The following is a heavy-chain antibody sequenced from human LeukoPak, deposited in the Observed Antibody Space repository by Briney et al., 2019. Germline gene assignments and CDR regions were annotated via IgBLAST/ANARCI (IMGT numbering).Heavy chain of an antibody. D-gene: IGHD2-21*02. CDR3: AKARSLTCGGDCYQIDY. Sequence: PGGSLRLSGVASGFTFSSFAITWVRQAPGKGLEWVSGISGSGYTTYYADSVRGRFSISRDNSRNTLSLQMSSLRAEDTAVYYCAKARSLTCGGDCYQIDYWGQGTLVIVSS. CDR2: ISGSGYTT. V-gene: IGHV3-23*01. J-gene: IGHJ4*02. CDR1: GFTFSSFA.